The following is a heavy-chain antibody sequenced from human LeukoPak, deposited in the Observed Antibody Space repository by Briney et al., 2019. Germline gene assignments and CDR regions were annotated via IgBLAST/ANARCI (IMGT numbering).Heavy chain of an antibody. CDR1: GNSISSGYY. J-gene: IGHJ4*02. D-gene: IGHD5-18*01. CDR2: IYFSGST. V-gene: IGHV4-38-2*02. CDR3: ARVREEGYLREFDY. Sequence: SETLSLTCTVSGNSISSGYYWGWIRQPPGKGLEWVGSIYFSGSTNYNPSLKSRVTISVDTSKNQFSLKLSSVTAADTAVYYCARVREEGYLREFDYWGQGTLVTVPS.